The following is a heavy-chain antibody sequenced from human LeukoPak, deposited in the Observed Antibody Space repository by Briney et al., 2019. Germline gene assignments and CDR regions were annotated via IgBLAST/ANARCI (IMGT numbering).Heavy chain of an antibody. J-gene: IGHJ4*02. CDR3: GRRTQDGYNSPIDY. V-gene: IGHV1-8*03. Sequence: ASVKVSCKASGYTFTSYDINWVRQATGQGLEWMGWMNPNSGNTGYAQKFQGRVTITRNTSISTAYMELSSLRSEDTAEYYCGRRTQDGYNSPIDYWGQGTLVTVSS. D-gene: IGHD5-24*01. CDR2: MNPNSGNT. CDR1: GYTFTSYD.